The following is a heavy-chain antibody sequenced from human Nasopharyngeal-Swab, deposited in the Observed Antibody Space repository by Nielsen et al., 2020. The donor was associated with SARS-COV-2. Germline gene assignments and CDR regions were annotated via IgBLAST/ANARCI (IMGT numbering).Heavy chain of an antibody. CDR1: GFTFNNYN. CDR2: ISSSSSYI. J-gene: IGHJ6*02. CDR3: ARDGLDYDFWSAYFMDV. V-gene: IGHV3-21*01. Sequence: GESLKISCAASGFTFNNYNFNWVRQAPGKGLEWVSSISSSSSYIYYADSVKGRFTISRDNAKISLYLQMNSLRAEDTAMYYCARDGLDYDFWSAYFMDVWGQGTTVTVSS. D-gene: IGHD3-3*01.